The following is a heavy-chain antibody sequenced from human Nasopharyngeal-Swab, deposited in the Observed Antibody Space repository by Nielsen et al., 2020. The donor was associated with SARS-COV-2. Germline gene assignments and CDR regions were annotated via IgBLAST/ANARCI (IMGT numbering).Heavy chain of an antibody. D-gene: IGHD6-13*01. J-gene: IGHJ6*03. CDR2: ISSSSSYI. V-gene: IGHV3-21*01. CDR1: GFTFSSYS. CDR3: ASSLRQQYVHYYMDV. Sequence: GESLKISCAASGFTFSSYSMNWVRQAPGKGLEWVSSISSSSSYIYYADSVKGRFTISRDNAKNSLYLQMNSLRAEDTAVYYCASSLRQQYVHYYMDVWGKGTTVTVSS.